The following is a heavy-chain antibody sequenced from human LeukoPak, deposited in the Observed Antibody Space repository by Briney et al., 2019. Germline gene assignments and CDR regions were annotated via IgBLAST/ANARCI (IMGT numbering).Heavy chain of an antibody. J-gene: IGHJ4*02. Sequence: GGSLRLSCAASGFTFSSYSMNWVRQAPGKGLEWVSSINSDSSIMYYAESVKGRFTISRDNARNSLYLQMNSLRAEDTAVYYCARGGDSSSPNYWGQGTLVTVSS. D-gene: IGHD6-13*01. CDR2: INSDSSIM. CDR3: ARGGDSSSPNY. CDR1: GFTFSSYS. V-gene: IGHV3-21*01.